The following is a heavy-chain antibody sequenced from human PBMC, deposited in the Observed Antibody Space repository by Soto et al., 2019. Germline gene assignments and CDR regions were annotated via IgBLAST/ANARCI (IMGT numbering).Heavy chain of an antibody. V-gene: IGHV1-69*01. CDR3: ARVYDSSGYYYYYGMDV. CDR1: GGTFSSYA. Sequence: QVQLVQSGAEVKKPGSSVKVSCKASGGTFSSYAISWVRQAPGQGLEWMGGIIPIFGTANYAQKFQGRVTITADESTSTAYMELSSLGSEDTAVYYCARVYDSSGYYYYYGMDVWGQGTTVTVSS. D-gene: IGHD3-22*01. CDR2: IIPIFGTA. J-gene: IGHJ6*02.